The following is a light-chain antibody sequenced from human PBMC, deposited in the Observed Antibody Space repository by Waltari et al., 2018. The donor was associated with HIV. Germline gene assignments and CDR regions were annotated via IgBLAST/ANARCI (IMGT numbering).Light chain of an antibody. J-gene: IGKJ1*01. CDR1: QSINNN. Sequence: DIQMTQSPSSLSASVGDRVTITCRASQSINNNLIWYQQKPGKAPKLLIYAASSLESGVPSRFSGSGSRTEFTLTISSLQYEDFATYHCQQSYSSPGTFGQGTKVEI. V-gene: IGKV1-39*01. CDR2: AAS. CDR3: QQSYSSPGT.